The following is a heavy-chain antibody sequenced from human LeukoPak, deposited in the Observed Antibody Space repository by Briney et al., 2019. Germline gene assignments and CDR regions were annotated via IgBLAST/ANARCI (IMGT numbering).Heavy chain of an antibody. D-gene: IGHD1-26*01. CDR3: ARDWDENFDAFDI. Sequence: SVKVSCKASGGTFSSYAISWVRQAPGQGLEWMGRIIPILGVANYVQKFQGRVTITADKSTSTVYMELSSLRSEDTAVYYCARDWDENFDAFDIWGQGTMVTVSS. CDR1: GGTFSSYA. J-gene: IGHJ3*02. V-gene: IGHV1-69*04. CDR2: IIPILGVA.